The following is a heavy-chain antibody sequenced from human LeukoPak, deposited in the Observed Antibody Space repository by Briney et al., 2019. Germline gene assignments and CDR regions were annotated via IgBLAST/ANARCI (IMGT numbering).Heavy chain of an antibody. J-gene: IGHJ4*02. D-gene: IGHD2-21*02. CDR1: GFTFSNYW. CDR2: IHPEGNEK. CDR3: ARGDDFSGDY. Sequence: GGSLRLSCAASGFTFSNYWMSWVRQAPGRGLEWVANIHPEGNEKYHVDSVKGRFTIPRDNTKNSLFLQMHGLRVEDTAVYYCARGDDFSGDYWGQGTLVTVSS. V-gene: IGHV3-7*04.